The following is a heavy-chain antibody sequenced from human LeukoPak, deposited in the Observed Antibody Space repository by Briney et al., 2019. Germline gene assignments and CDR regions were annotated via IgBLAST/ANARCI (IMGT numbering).Heavy chain of an antibody. CDR1: GFTFSSYA. Sequence: PGGSLRLSCAASGFTFSSYAMSWVRQAPGKELEWVSAISGSGGSTYYADSVKGRFTISRDNSKNTLYLQMNSLRAEDTAVYYCAKISGSGSYHAYFDYWGQGTLVTVSS. CDR3: AKISGSGSYHAYFDY. J-gene: IGHJ4*02. CDR2: ISGSGGST. D-gene: IGHD3-10*01. V-gene: IGHV3-23*01.